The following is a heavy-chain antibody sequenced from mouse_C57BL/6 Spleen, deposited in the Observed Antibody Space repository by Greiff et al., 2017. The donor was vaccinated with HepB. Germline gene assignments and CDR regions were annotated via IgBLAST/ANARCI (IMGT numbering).Heavy chain of an antibody. CDR3: AIIYYRAMDY. J-gene: IGHJ4*01. CDR2: IDPSDSET. CDR1: GYTFTSYW. V-gene: IGHV1-52*01. Sequence: QVQLKQPGAELVRPGSSVKLSCKASGYTFTSYWMHWVKQRPIQGLEWIGNIDPSDSETHYNQKFKDKATLTVDKSSSTAYMQLSSLTSEDSAVYDCAIIYYRAMDYWGQGTSVTVSS. D-gene: IGHD1-2*01.